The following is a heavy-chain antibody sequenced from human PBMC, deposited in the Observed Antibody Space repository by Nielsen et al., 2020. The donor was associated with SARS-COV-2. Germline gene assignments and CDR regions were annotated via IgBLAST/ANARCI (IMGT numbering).Heavy chain of an antibody. D-gene: IGHD6-19*01. CDR1: GGSISSSSYY. CDR3: AITYSGWPYNWSDP. V-gene: IGHV4-39*01. J-gene: IGHJ5*02. CDR2: IYYSGST. Sequence: GSLRLSCTVSGGSISSSSYYWGWIRQPPGKGLEWIGSIYYSGSTYYNPSLKSRVTISVDTSKNQFSLKLSSVTAADTAVYYCAITYSGWPYNWSDPWGQGTLVTVSS.